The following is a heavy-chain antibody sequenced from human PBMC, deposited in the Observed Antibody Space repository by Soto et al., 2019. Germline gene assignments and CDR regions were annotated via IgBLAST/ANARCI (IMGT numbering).Heavy chain of an antibody. V-gene: IGHV4-31*03. Sequence: TLSLTCTVSGGSISSGGYYWTWIRQHPGEGLEWIGYIYYTGNTYYNPSLESRVTISLDTSKNQFSLKLSSVTAADTAVYYCARHGQGLRFLWWLPFLESFAYWGQGTLDPVSS. J-gene: IGHJ4*02. CDR3: ARHGQGLRFLWWLPFLESFAY. CDR1: GGSISSGGYY. CDR2: IYYTGNT. D-gene: IGHD3-3*01.